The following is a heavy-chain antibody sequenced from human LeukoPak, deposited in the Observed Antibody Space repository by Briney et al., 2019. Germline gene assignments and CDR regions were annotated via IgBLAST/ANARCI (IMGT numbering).Heavy chain of an antibody. CDR2: ISYDGSNK. Sequence: GGSLRLSCAASGFTFSSYAMHWVRQAPGKGLEWVAVISYDGSNKYYADSVKGRFTISRDNSKNTLYLQMNSLRAEDTAVYYCANDPRGYSGYGLFDYWGQGTLVTVSS. D-gene: IGHD5-12*01. CDR1: GFTFSSYA. CDR3: ANDPRGYSGYGLFDY. V-gene: IGHV3-30-3*02. J-gene: IGHJ4*02.